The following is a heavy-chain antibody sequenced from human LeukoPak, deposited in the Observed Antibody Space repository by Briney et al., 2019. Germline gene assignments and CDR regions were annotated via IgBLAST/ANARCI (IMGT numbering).Heavy chain of an antibody. J-gene: IGHJ4*02. V-gene: IGHV1-69*04. CDR3: ARDLFDYDSSGYPLYFDY. Sequence: SVKVSCKASGGTFSSYAISWVRQAPGQGLEWMGRIIPILGIANYAQKFQGRVTITADKPTSTAYMELSSLRSEDTAVYYCARDLFDYDSSGYPLYFDYWGQGTLVTVSS. CDR1: GGTFSSYA. CDR2: IIPILGIA. D-gene: IGHD3-22*01.